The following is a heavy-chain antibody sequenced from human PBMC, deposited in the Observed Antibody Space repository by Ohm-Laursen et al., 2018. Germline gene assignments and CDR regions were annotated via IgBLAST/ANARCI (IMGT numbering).Heavy chain of an antibody. CDR3: AKDQVVVVPAAIRGDFDY. D-gene: IGHD2-2*02. Sequence: SLRLSCTAPGFTFSSYGMSWVRQAPGKGLEWVSADSGSGDSTQHADSVKGRFTISRDNSKNTLYLQMNSLRADDTAVYYCAKDQVVVVPAAIRGDFDYWGQGTLVTVSS. V-gene: IGHV3-23*01. CDR2: DSGSGDST. CDR1: GFTFSSYG. J-gene: IGHJ4*02.